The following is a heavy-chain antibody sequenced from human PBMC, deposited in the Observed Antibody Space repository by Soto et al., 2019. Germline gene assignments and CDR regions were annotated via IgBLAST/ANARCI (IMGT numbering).Heavy chain of an antibody. CDR1: GGSFSGYY. CDR2: INHSGST. V-gene: IGHV4-34*01. CDR3: ARENYYIVVVVAARKTNYFDY. Sequence: SETLSLTCAVYGGSFSGYYWSWIRQPPGKGLEWIGEINHSGSTNYNPSLKSRVTISVDTSKNQFSLKLSSVTAADTAVYYCARENYYIVVVVAARKTNYFDYWGQGTLVTVSS. D-gene: IGHD2-15*01. J-gene: IGHJ4*02.